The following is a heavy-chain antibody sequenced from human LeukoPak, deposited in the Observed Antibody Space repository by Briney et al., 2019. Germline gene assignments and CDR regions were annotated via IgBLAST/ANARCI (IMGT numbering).Heavy chain of an antibody. Sequence: PSETLSLTCAVYGGSFSGYYWSWIRQPPGKGLEWIGEINHSGSTNYNPSLKSRVTISVDTSKNQFSLKLSSVTAADTAVYYCARRRQVSAYSPYAFDMWGQGTMVTVFS. J-gene: IGHJ3*02. CDR1: GGSFSGYY. D-gene: IGHD2-21*01. CDR3: ARRRQVSAYSPYAFDM. V-gene: IGHV4-34*01. CDR2: INHSGST.